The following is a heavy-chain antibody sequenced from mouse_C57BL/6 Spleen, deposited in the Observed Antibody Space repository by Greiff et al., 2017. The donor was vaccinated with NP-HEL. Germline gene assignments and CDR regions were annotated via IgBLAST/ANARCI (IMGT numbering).Heavy chain of an antibody. CDR1: GFSLTSYG. CDR2: IWSGGST. D-gene: IGHD6-1*01. V-gene: IGHV2-2*01. Sequence: VHLVESGPGLVQPSQSLSITCTVSGFSLTSYGVHWVRQSPGKGLEWLGVIWSGGSTDYNAAFISRLSISKDNSKSQVFFKMNSLQADDTAIYYCARTGPSFAYWGQGTLVTVSA. CDR3: ARTGPSFAY. J-gene: IGHJ3*01.